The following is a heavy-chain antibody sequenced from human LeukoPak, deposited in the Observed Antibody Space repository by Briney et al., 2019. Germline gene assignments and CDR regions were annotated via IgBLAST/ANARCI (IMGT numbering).Heavy chain of an antibody. CDR1: KLTFSNYG. J-gene: IGHJ5*02. D-gene: IGHD3-16*01. CDR2: IWYDGSNK. V-gene: IGHV3-33*08. Sequence: GGSLRLSCTASKLTFSNYGMQWVRQAPGKGLEWVAVIWYDGSNKYYADSVKGRFTISRDNSKNTLYLQMNSLRAEDTAVYYCARDLSGLLGPWGQGTLVTVSS. CDR3: ARDLSGLLGP.